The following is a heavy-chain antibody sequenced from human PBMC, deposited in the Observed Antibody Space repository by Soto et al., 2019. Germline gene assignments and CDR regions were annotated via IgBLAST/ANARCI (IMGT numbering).Heavy chain of an antibody. Sequence: ASVKVSCTASGYTFTSYYMHWVRQAPGQRLEWMGIINPSGGSTSYAQKFQSRVTMTSVTSTSTVYMELSSLISEDTAVYYCARVAITLSAFDIWGQGTWVTVS. CDR1: GYTFTSYY. CDR2: INPSGGST. J-gene: IGHJ3*02. D-gene: IGHD1-20*01. CDR3: ARVAITLSAFDI. V-gene: IGHV1-46*01.